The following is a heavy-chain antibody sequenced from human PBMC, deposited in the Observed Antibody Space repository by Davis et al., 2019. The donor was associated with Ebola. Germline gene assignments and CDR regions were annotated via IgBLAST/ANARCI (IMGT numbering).Heavy chain of an antibody. CDR3: ARVGEYGPNWFDP. D-gene: IGHD3-10*01. CDR2: IYYSGST. J-gene: IGHJ5*02. CDR1: GGSISSGGYY. V-gene: IGHV4-31*03. Sequence: PSETLPLTCTVSGGSISSGGYYWSWIRQHPGKGLEWIGYIYYSGSTYYNPSLKSRVTISVDTSKNQFSLKLSSVTAADTAVYYCARVGEYGPNWFDPWGQGTLVTVSS.